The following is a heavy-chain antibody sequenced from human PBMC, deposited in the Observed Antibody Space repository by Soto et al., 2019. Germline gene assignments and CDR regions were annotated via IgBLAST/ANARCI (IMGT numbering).Heavy chain of an antibody. J-gene: IGHJ4*02. V-gene: IGHV1-69*13. Sequence: RASVKVFSKASGGTFSSYAFSWVRQAPGQGLEWMGGIIPIFGTANYAQKFQGRVTITADESTSTAYMERGWLGVAETAVYYCARDTTYYYDSSGYIPSYFDYWGQGALVTVSS. D-gene: IGHD3-22*01. CDR2: IIPIFGTA. CDR1: GGTFSSYA. CDR3: ARDTTYYYDSSGYIPSYFDY.